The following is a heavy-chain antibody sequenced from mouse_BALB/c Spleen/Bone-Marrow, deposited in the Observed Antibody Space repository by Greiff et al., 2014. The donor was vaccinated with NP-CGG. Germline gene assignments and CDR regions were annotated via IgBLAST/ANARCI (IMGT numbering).Heavy chain of an antibody. CDR3: ARSRTGTYFDY. CDR1: GYTFTSYW. J-gene: IGHJ2*01. D-gene: IGHD4-1*01. Sequence: VMLVESGAELAKPGASVKMSCKASGYTFTSYWMHWVKQRPGQGLEWIGYINPSTGYTEYNQKFKDKATLTADESSSTAYMQLSSLTSEDSAVYYCARSRTGTYFDYWGQGTTLTVSS. CDR2: INPSTGYT. V-gene: IGHV1-7*01.